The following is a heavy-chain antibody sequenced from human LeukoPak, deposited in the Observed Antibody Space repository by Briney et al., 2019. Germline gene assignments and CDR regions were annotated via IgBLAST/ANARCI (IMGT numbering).Heavy chain of an antibody. CDR3: ARGQGATVPLVGKNWFDP. Sequence: SGTLSLTCAVSGGSISSSNWWSWVRQPPGKGLEWIGEIYHSGSTNYNPSLKSRVTISVDKSKNQFSLKLSSVTAADTAVYYCARGQGATVPLVGKNWFDPWGQGTRVIVSS. J-gene: IGHJ5*02. CDR1: GGSISSSNW. V-gene: IGHV4-4*02. D-gene: IGHD1-26*01. CDR2: IYHSGST.